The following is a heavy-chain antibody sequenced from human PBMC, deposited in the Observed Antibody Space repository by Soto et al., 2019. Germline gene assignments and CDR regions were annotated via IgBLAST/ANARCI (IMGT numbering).Heavy chain of an antibody. CDR3: ATSGALLWFGELLPPYYYYGMDV. CDR2: IIPIFGTA. D-gene: IGHD3-10*01. V-gene: IGHV1-69*06. Sequence: SVKVSCKASGGTFSSDAISWVRQAPGQGLEWMGGIIPIFGTANYAQKFQGRVTITADKSTSTAYMELSSLRSEDTAVYYCATSGALLWFGELLPPYYYYGMDVWGQGTTVTVSS. J-gene: IGHJ6*02. CDR1: GGTFSSDA.